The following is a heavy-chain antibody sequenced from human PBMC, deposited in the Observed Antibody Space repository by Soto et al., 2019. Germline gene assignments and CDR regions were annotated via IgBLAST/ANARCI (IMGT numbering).Heavy chain of an antibody. D-gene: IGHD3-22*01. CDR1: GGSISSGGYY. J-gene: IGHJ6*02. CDR3: ARELPDNYDTYGMDV. CDR2: IYNSGST. V-gene: IGHV4-31*01. Sequence: QVQLQESGPGLVKPSQTLSLTCPVSGGSISSGGYYWTWIRQRPGKGLEWIGHIYNSGSTYYNPSLKSVVTISGDTSKNHFSLKLSSVTAADTAVYYCARELPDNYDTYGMDVWGQGTTVTVSS.